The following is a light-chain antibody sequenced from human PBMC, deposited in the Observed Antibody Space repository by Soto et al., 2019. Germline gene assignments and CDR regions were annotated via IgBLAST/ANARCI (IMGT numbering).Light chain of an antibody. Sequence: QSVLTQPASVSGSPGQSITISCSGTSSDFGSYNYVSWYQQHPGKAPKLMIYDVTNRPSGVSDRFSGSKSGNTASLTISGLQADDEADYYCSSYTTTSTLVVFGGGTQLTVL. CDR1: SSDFGSYNY. CDR3: SSYTTTSTLVV. CDR2: DVT. V-gene: IGLV2-14*01. J-gene: IGLJ2*01.